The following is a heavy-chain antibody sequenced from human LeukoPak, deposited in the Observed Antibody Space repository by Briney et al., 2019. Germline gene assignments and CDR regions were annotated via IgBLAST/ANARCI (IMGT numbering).Heavy chain of an antibody. CDR2: INPNSGGT. V-gene: IGHV1-2*02. CDR3: ARDLALEMATRPGSPC. Sequence: ASVKVSCKPSGYTFTGYYMHWVRQAPGQGLEWMGWINPNSGGTNYTQKFQGRVTMTRDTSISTAYMELSRLRSDDTAVYYCARDLALEMATRPGSPCWGQGTLVTVSS. CDR1: GYTFTGYY. J-gene: IGHJ4*02. D-gene: IGHD5-24*01.